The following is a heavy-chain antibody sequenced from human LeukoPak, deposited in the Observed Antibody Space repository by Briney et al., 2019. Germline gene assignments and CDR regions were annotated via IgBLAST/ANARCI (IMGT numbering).Heavy chain of an antibody. CDR2: INPNSGGT. CDR1: GYTFTGYY. J-gene: IGHJ4*02. V-gene: IGHV1-2*02. D-gene: IGHD3-22*01. Sequence: GASVKVSFKASGYTFTGYYMHWVRQAPGQGLEWMGWINPNSGGTNYAQRFQGRVTMTRDTSISTAYMELSRLRSDDTAVYFCARGSAEKDYDSSGFDYWGQGTLVTVSS. CDR3: ARGSAEKDYDSSGFDY.